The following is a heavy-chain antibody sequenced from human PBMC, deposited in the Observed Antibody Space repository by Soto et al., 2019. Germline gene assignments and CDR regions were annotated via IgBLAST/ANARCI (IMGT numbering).Heavy chain of an antibody. CDR1: GGSISSSSYY. CDR3: ARPLVYYYGMDV. J-gene: IGHJ6*02. CDR2: IYYSGST. Sequence: QLQLQESGPGLVKPSETLSLTCTVSGGSISSSSYYWGWIRQPPGKGLEWIGSIYYSGSTYYNPSLKSRVTISVDTSKNQFSLKLSSVTAADTAVYYCARPLVYYYGMDVWGQGTTVTVSS. V-gene: IGHV4-39*01.